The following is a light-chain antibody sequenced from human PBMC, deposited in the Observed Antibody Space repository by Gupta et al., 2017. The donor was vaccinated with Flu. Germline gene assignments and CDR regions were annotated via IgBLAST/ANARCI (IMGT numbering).Light chain of an antibody. CDR2: WAS. J-gene: IGKJ2*03. CDR3: QQGESDPLHS. V-gene: IGKV4-1*01. CDR1: QSGLYSYNNKNY. Sequence: DIVMTQSPASLAVSLGERATINCKSSQSGLYSYNNKNYLAWYQQKPGQPPKLLIYWASTREAGVPDRFSGSGSGTDFTLTISSRQAEDVAVYYCQQGESDPLHSFGQGTKLEIK.